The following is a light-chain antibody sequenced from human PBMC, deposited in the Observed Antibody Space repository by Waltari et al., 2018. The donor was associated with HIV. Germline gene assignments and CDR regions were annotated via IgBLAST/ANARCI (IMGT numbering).Light chain of an antibody. J-gene: IGLJ2*01. V-gene: IGLV2-14*03. Sequence: QSALTQPASVSASLGQSITIPCTGTSSYGAGHNSVSCYQQPPGNAPKLLISDVSNRPSGFSNRFSGSKSGNTASLTISGLQAEDEADYYCSSYTANSRIFGGGTRLTVL. CDR3: SSYTANSRI. CDR1: SSYGAGHNS. CDR2: DVS.